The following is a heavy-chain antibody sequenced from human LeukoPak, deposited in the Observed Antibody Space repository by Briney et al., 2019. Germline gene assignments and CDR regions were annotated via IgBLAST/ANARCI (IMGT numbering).Heavy chain of an antibody. CDR2: SHYSGST. Sequence: TSETLSLTCNVSGVSISTYYWTWIRQPPGKGLEWIGYSHYSGSTNYNPALKSRVTMSADPSKNQFFLKLNSVTAADTAVYYCARAPRGESDAASGFYGLDVWGQGTTVTVSS. J-gene: IGHJ6*02. CDR1: GVSISTYY. V-gene: IGHV4-59*01. D-gene: IGHD3-22*01. CDR3: ARAPRGESDAASGFYGLDV.